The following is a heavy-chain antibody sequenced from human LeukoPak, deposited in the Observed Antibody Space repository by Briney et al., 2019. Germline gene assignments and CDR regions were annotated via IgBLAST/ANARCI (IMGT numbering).Heavy chain of an antibody. Sequence: PSESLSLTCTVSGGAISSYYWSWIREPPGKGLEWSGYIYYSGSTNYNPSLKSPLPISVDTSKNQFSLTLSSVTAADTAVYYCARRRYNWNAASGAFDIWGQGTMVTVS. V-gene: IGHV4-59*08. CDR3: ARRRYNWNAASGAFDI. CDR2: IYYSGST. CDR1: GGAISSYY. J-gene: IGHJ3*02. D-gene: IGHD1-1*01.